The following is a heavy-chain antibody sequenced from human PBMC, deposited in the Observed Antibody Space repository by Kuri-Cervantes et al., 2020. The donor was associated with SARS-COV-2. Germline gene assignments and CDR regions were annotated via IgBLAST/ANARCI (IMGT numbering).Heavy chain of an antibody. CDR3: ARHGKIVVVPAGPPDY. CDR2: IYTSRST. J-gene: IGHJ4*02. CDR1: GGSISSYY. Sequence: SETLSLTCTVSGGSISSYYWSWIRQPAGKGLEWIGRIYTSRSTNYNPSLKSRVTMSVDTSKNQFSLKLSSVTAADTAVYYCARHGKIVVVPAGPPDYWGQGTLVTVSS. V-gene: IGHV4-4*07. D-gene: IGHD2-2*01.